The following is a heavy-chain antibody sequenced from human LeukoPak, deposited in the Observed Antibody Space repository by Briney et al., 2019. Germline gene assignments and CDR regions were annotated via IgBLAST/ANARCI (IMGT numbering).Heavy chain of an antibody. Sequence: GGSLRLSCAASGFTFSSYSMNWVRQVPGKGLEWVSGINWSGVITDYADSVRGRFTISRDNAKSSLYLQMNSLRAEDTALYYCARDQGQGVDFFDFWGQGVLVTVSS. D-gene: IGHD2-15*01. V-gene: IGHV3-20*04. CDR3: ARDQGQGVDFFDF. CDR1: GFTFSSYS. J-gene: IGHJ4*02. CDR2: INWSGVIT.